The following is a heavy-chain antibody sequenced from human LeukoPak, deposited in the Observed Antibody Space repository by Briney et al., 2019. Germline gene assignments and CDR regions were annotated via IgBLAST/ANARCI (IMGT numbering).Heavy chain of an antibody. CDR1: GYTFTSYG. J-gene: IGHJ4*02. Sequence: ASVKVSCKASGYTFTSYGISWVRQAPGQGLEWMGWISAYNGNTNYAQKLQGRVTMTTDTSTSTAYMELRSLRSDDTAVYYCARYYYDSSGYYYMAVDYWGQGTLVTVSS. CDR3: ARYYYDSSGYYYMAVDY. CDR2: ISAYNGNT. V-gene: IGHV1-18*01. D-gene: IGHD3-22*01.